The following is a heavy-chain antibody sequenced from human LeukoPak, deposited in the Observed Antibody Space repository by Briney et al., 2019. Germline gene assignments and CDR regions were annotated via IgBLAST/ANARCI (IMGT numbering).Heavy chain of an antibody. CDR2: INPNSGGT. J-gene: IGHJ6*02. CDR1: GYTFTGYY. CDR3: ARDLADSSGYSLDGMDV. Sequence: GASVKVSCKASGYTFTGYYMHWVRQAPGQGLEWMGWINPNSGGTNYAQKFRGRVTMTRDTSISTAYMELSRLRSDDTAVYYCARDLADSSGYSLDGMDVWGQGTTVTVSS. V-gene: IGHV1-2*02. D-gene: IGHD3-22*01.